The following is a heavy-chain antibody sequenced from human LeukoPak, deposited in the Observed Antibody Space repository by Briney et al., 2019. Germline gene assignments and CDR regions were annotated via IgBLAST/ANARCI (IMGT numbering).Heavy chain of an antibody. V-gene: IGHV4-34*01. Sequence: SETLSLTCAVYGGSFSGYYWSWIRQPPGKGLEWIGEINHSGSTNYNPSLKSRVTISVDTSKNQFPLKLSSVTAADTAVYYCARDGWGVVVPAASFDIWGQGTMVTVSS. J-gene: IGHJ3*02. CDR2: INHSGST. D-gene: IGHD2-2*01. CDR1: GGSFSGYY. CDR3: ARDGWGVVVPAASFDI.